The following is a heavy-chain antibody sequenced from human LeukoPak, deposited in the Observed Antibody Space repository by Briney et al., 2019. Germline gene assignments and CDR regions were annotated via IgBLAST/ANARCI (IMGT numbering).Heavy chain of an antibody. J-gene: IGHJ4*02. D-gene: IGHD3-10*01. V-gene: IGHV3-30-3*01. CDR2: ISYDGSNK. CDR1: GFTFSSYA. CDR3: ARDLLDTYYYGSGSYEGPDY. Sequence: GTSLRLSCAASGFTFSSYAMHWVRQAPGKGLEWVAVISYDGSNKYYADSVKGRFTISRDNSKNTLYLQMNSLRAEDTAVYYCARDLLDTYYYGSGSYEGPDYWGQGTLVTVSS.